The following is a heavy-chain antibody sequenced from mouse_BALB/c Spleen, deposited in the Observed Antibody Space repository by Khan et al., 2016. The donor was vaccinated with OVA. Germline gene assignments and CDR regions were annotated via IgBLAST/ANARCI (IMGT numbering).Heavy chain of an antibody. J-gene: IGHJ3*01. CDR3: ARRNYFGYTFAY. CDR1: GYTFTDYY. Sequence: QVQLQQSGAELARPGASVKLSCKASGYTFTDYYINWVKQRTGQGLEWIGEISPGSGDTYYNETFKCQATLTADKSSTTAYMQLSSLTSEASAVYVCARRNYFGYTFAYWGQGTLVTVAA. V-gene: IGHV1-77*01. D-gene: IGHD1-2*01. CDR2: ISPGSGDT.